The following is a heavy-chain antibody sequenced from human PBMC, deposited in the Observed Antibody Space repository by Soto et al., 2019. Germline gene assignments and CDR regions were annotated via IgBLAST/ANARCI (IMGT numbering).Heavy chain of an antibody. CDR1: GGSISSYY. Sequence: PSETLSLTCTVSGGSISSYYLSWIRQPPGKGLEWIGYIYYSGSTNYNPSLKSRVTISVDTSKNQFSLKLSSVTAADTAVYYCARREDYYDSSGYYHWFDPWGQGTLVTVSS. V-gene: IGHV4-59*01. CDR3: ARREDYYDSSGYYHWFDP. D-gene: IGHD3-22*01. CDR2: IYYSGST. J-gene: IGHJ5*02.